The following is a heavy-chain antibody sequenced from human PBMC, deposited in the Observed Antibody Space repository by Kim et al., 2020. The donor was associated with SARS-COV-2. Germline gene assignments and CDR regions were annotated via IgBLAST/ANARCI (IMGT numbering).Heavy chain of an antibody. CDR2: IYYSGST. CDR3: ARATTSGYYDILTGYYSDYYYYYMAV. CDR1: GGSISSYY. V-gene: IGHV4-59*01. D-gene: IGHD3-9*01. Sequence: SETLSLTCTVSGGSISSYYWSWIRQPPGKGLEWIGYIYYSGSTNYNPSLKSRVTISVDTSKNQFSLKLSSVTAADTAVYYCARATTSGYYDILTGYYSDYYYYYMAVWGTGTTVTVSS. J-gene: IGHJ6*03.